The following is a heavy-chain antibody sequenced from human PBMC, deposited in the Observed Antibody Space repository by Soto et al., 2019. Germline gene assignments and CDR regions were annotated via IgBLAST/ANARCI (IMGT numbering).Heavy chain of an antibody. V-gene: IGHV5-10-1*01. J-gene: IGHJ6*02. CDR1: GYICTNFW. CDR3: AKYCSSPSCQHYYGMDV. Sequence: PVESLKISCRGSGYICTNFWITWVRQMTGKGLEWMGRIDPSDSYTNYSPAFQGHVTISADKSINTAYLQWSSLKASDTAIYYCAKYCSSPSCQHYYGMDVWGQGTTVTISS. D-gene: IGHD2-2*01. CDR2: IDPSDSYT.